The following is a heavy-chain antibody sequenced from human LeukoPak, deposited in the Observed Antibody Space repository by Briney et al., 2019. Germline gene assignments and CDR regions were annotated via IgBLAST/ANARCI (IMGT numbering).Heavy chain of an antibody. Sequence: ASVKVSCKASGYTFTSYGISWVRQAPGQGLEWVGWINPNSGGTNYAQKFQGRVTMTRDTSISTAYMELSRLRSDDTAVYYCARVDSSGYFYYYYYGMDVWGQGTTVTVSS. V-gene: IGHV1-2*02. CDR3: ARVDSSGYFYYYYYGMDV. CDR1: GYTFTSYG. CDR2: INPNSGGT. J-gene: IGHJ6*02. D-gene: IGHD3-22*01.